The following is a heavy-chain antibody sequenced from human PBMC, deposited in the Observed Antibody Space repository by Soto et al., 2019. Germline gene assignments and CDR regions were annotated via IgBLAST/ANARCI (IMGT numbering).Heavy chain of an antibody. CDR2: IYSGGST. J-gene: IGHJ4*02. Sequence: LRLSCAASGFTVSSNYMSWVRQAPGKGLEWVSVIYSGGSTYYADSVKGRFTISRDNSKNTLYLQMNSLRAEDTAVYYCARYDILTGSIDYWGQGTLVTVSS. CDR1: GFTVSSNY. D-gene: IGHD3-9*01. V-gene: IGHV3-53*01. CDR3: ARYDILTGSIDY.